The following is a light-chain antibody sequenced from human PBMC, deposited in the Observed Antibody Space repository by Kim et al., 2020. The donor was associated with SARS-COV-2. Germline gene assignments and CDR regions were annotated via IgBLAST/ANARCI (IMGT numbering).Light chain of an antibody. J-gene: IGLJ6*01. V-gene: IGLV2-14*01. Sequence: QSALTQPASVSGSPGQSITISFTGTSSDIGGYNYVSWYQLHSGKAPILMIFEVTDRPSGVSNRFSGPKSGNTASLTISGLQADDEADYCCNSYTSTNTRVFGSGTQLTVL. CDR3: NSYTSTNTRV. CDR2: EVT. CDR1: SSDIGGYNY.